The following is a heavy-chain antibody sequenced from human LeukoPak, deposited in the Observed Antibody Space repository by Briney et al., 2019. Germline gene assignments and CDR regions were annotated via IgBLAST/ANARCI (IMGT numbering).Heavy chain of an antibody. CDR2: ISYDGSNK. CDR1: GFTFSSYG. V-gene: IGHV3-30*03. Sequence: GRSLRLSCAASGFTFSSYGMHWVRQAPGKGLEWVAVISYDGSNKYYADSVKGRFTISRDNSKNTLYLQMNSLRAEDTAVYYCAPSQYYYDSIRDYYFDYWGQGTLVTVSS. D-gene: IGHD3-22*01. CDR3: APSQYYYDSIRDYYFDY. J-gene: IGHJ4*02.